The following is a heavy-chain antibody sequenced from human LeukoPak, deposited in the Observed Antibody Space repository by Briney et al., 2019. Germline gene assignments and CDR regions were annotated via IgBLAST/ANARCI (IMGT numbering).Heavy chain of an antibody. V-gene: IGHV1-24*01. D-gene: IGHD5-12*01. Sequence: ASVKVSYKVSGYTLTELSMHWVRQAPGKGLEWMGGFDPEDGETIYAQKFQGRVTMTEDTSTDTAYMEMSSLRSEDTAVYYCATYIDMVATAWDYWGQGTLVTVSS. CDR2: FDPEDGET. CDR3: ATYIDMVATAWDY. CDR1: GYTLTELS. J-gene: IGHJ4*02.